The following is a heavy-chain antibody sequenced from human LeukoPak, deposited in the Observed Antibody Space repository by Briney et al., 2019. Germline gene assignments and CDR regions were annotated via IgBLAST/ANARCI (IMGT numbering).Heavy chain of an antibody. CDR1: GYTFTGYY. Sequence: PTVKVSCKASGYTFTGYYMHWVRQAPGQGLEWMGWINPNSGGTNYAQKFQGRVTMTRDTSISTAYMELSRLRSDDTAVYYCARDGIYDFWSGSLNPYYYYMDVWGKGTTVTVSS. V-gene: IGHV1-2*02. J-gene: IGHJ6*03. CDR2: INPNSGGT. CDR3: ARDGIYDFWSGSLNPYYYYMDV. D-gene: IGHD3-3*01.